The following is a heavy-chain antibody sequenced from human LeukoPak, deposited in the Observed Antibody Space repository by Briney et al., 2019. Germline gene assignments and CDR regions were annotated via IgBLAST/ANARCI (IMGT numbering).Heavy chain of an antibody. V-gene: IGHV1-8*01. CDR2: MNPNSGNT. J-gene: IGHJ5*02. Sequence: ASVKVSCKASGYTFTSYDINWVRQATGQGLEWMGWMNPNSGNTGYAQKFQGRVIMTRNTSISTAYMELSSLRSEDTAVYYCARCLRYSSSWYIWFDPWGQGTLVTVSS. D-gene: IGHD6-13*01. CDR1: GYTFTSYD. CDR3: ARCLRYSSSWYIWFDP.